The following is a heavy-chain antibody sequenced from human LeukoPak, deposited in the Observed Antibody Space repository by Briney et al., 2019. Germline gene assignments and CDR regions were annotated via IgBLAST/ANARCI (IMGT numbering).Heavy chain of an antibody. V-gene: IGHV3-23*01. J-gene: IGHJ3*02. CDR1: GFTFSSYA. D-gene: IGHD5-24*01. Sequence: GGSLRLSCAASGFTFSSYAMSWVRQAPGKGLEWVSVISGGGVSTYYADSVKGRFTISRDDSKNTLYLHMNSLRAEDTAVYYCAKDRRDAFLGGAFDIWGQGTMVTVSS. CDR2: ISGGGVST. CDR3: AKDRRDAFLGGAFDI.